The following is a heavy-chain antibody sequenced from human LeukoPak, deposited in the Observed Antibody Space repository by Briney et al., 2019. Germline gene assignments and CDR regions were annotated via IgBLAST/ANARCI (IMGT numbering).Heavy chain of an antibody. V-gene: IGHV3-30-3*01. Sequence: PGGSLRLSCAASGFTFSSYAMHWVRQAPGKGLEWVAVISYDGSNKYYADSVKGRFTISRDNSKNTLYLQMNSLRAEDTAVYYCARDPYSNGEYFQHWGQGTLVTVSS. J-gene: IGHJ1*01. CDR2: ISYDGSNK. CDR3: ARDPYSNGEYFQH. CDR1: GFTFSSYA. D-gene: IGHD6-25*01.